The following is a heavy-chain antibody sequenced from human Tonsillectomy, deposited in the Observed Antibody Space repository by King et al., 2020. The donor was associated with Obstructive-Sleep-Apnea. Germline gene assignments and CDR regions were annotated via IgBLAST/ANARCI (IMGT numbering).Heavy chain of an antibody. CDR3: AREFVVVVAATPNYGMDV. V-gene: IGHV3-21*01. CDR1: GFTFSSYS. J-gene: IGHJ6*02. CDR2: ISSSSSYI. Sequence: VQLVESGGGLVKPGGSLRLSCAASGFTFSSYSMNWVRQAPGKGLEWVSSISSSSSYIYYADSVKGRFTISRDNAKNSLHLQMNSLRAEDTAVYYCAREFVVVVAATPNYGMDVWGQGTTVTVSS. D-gene: IGHD2-15*01.